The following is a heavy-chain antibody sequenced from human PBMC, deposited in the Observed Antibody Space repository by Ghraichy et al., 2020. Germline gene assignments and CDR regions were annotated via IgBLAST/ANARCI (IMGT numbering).Heavy chain of an antibody. V-gene: IGHV3-23*01. J-gene: IGHJ4*02. CDR3: AKDEAPDYGRFDS. D-gene: IGHD4-17*01. CDR1: GFAFGNFGSYT. CDR2: IFGDGDGQ. Sequence: GGSLRLSCVASGFAFGNFGSYTMAWVRQAPGKGLEWVAGIFGDGDGQVYADSVTGRFTISRDNSKNTHYLRMSTLRVDDTAIYYCAKDEAPDYGRFDSWAREPWLPSPQ.